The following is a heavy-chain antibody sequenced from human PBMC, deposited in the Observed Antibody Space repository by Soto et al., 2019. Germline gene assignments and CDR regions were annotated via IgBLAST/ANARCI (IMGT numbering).Heavy chain of an antibody. CDR1: GFTFSSYD. CDR2: IGTAGDT. V-gene: IGHV3-13*01. J-gene: IGHJ3*02. CDR3: ARAPSGSYYAFDI. Sequence: GGSLRLSCAASGFTFSSYDMHWVRQATGKGLEWVSAIGTAGDTYYPGTVKGRFTISRENAKNSLYLQMNSLRAGDTAVNFCARAPSGSYYAFDIWGQGTMGTVPS. D-gene: IGHD1-26*01.